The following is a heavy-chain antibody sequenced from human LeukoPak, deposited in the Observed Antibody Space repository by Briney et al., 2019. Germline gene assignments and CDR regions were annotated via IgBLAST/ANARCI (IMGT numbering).Heavy chain of an antibody. D-gene: IGHD6-13*01. J-gene: IGHJ4*02. CDR2: IYSGGST. V-gene: IGHV3-53*01. Sequence: GGSLRLSCAASGFTVSSNYMSWVRQAPGKGLEWVSVIYSGGSTYYADSVKGRFTISRDNSKNTLYLQMNSLRAEDTAVYYCARGGQPLVFFRRGAQGTLVTVSS. CDR1: GFTVSSNY. CDR3: ARGGQPLVFFRR.